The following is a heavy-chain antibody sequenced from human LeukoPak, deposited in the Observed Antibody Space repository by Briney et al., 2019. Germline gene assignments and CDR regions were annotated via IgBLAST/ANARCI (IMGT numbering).Heavy chain of an antibody. CDR3: ARRSRAGGSNWFDP. J-gene: IGHJ5*02. Sequence: SETLSLTCTVSGASISSYSWSWIRQPPGKGLEWIASIYTTGSPTYNPSLKSRVTISLDTSKNQFSLKLTSVTAADTAVYYCARRSRAGGSNWFDPWGQGTLVTVSS. CDR1: GASISSYS. V-gene: IGHV4-4*09. CDR2: IYTTGSP.